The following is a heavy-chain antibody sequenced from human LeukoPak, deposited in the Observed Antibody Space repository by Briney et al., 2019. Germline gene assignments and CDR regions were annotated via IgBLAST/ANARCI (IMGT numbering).Heavy chain of an antibody. CDR1: GFTFSSYW. CDR2: IKSDGSST. CDR3: ARAWGIDY. J-gene: IGHJ4*02. V-gene: IGHV3-74*01. Sequence: PGGSLRLSCAASGFTFSSYWMQWVRQVPGKGLAWVSRIKSDGSSTSYADSVKGRFTISRDNAKSTLYLQMNSLRAEDTAVYYCARAWGIDYWGQGTLVTVSS. D-gene: IGHD7-27*01.